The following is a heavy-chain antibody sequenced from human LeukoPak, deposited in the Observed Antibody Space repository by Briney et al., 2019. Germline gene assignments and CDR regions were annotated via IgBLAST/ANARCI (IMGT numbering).Heavy chain of an antibody. D-gene: IGHD2-21*02. V-gene: IGHV4-61*02. J-gene: IGHJ3*02. CDR2: IYTSGST. CDR3: ARVNLAYCGGDCYFADAFDI. Sequence: SETLSLTCTVSGGSISSGSYYWSWTRQPAGKGLEWIGRIYTSGSTNYNPSLKSRVTISVDTSKNQFSLKLSSVTAADTAVYYCARVNLAYCGGDCYFADAFDIWGQGTMVTVSS. CDR1: GGSISSGSYY.